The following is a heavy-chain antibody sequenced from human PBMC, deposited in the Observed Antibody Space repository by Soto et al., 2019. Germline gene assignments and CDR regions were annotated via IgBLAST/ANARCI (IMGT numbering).Heavy chain of an antibody. J-gene: IGHJ6*02. V-gene: IGHV4-31*03. CDR3: ARDQVSVVPAAIWSRYYGMDV. CDR2: IYYSGST. Sequence: PSETLSLTCTVSGGSISSGGYYWSWIRQHPGKGLEWIGYIYYSGSTYYNPSLKSRVTISVDTSKNQFSLKLSSVTAADTAVYYCARDQVSVVPAAIWSRYYGMDVWGQGTTVTVSS. D-gene: IGHD2-2*01. CDR1: GGSISSGGYY.